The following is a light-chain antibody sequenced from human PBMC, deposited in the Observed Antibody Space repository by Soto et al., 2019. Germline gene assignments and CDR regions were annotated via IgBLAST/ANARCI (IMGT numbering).Light chain of an antibody. V-gene: IGKV1-9*01. CDR1: QDVSDF. CDR3: QYLNGVPTIT. CDR2: GGY. Sequence: IQMTQSPSSLSASVGDRVTITCRASQDVSDFLAWYQHAPGKAPNLLIYGGYTLQSGAPSRFSGSGSGTEFSLTITGLQPEDFATYYCQYLNGVPTITFGQGTRLEIK. J-gene: IGKJ5*01.